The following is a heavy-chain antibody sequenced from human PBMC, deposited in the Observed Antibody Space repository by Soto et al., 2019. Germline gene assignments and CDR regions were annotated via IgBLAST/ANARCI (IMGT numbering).Heavy chain of an antibody. D-gene: IGHD2-8*01. Sequence: PSQTLSLTCAISGDSVSSNSAAWNWIRQSPSRGLERPGRTYYRSKWYNDYAVSVKSRITINPDTSKNQFSLQLNSVTPEDTAVYYCARDIVLMVYAIQEYYYYYGMDVWGQGTTVTVSS. J-gene: IGHJ6*02. CDR3: ARDIVLMVYAIQEYYYYYGMDV. V-gene: IGHV6-1*01. CDR1: GDSVSSNSAA. CDR2: TYYRSKWYN.